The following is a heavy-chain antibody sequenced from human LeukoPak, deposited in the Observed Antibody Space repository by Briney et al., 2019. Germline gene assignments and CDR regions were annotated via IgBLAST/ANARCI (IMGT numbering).Heavy chain of an antibody. CDR3: ARHKTYYYDSSGYLLDY. V-gene: IGHV5-51*01. D-gene: IGHD3-22*01. J-gene: IGHJ4*02. Sequence: ASVKVSCQASGYSFTSYWIGWVRQMPGKGLEWMGIIYPGDSDTRYSPSFQGQVTISADKSISTAYLQWSSLKASDTAMYYCARHKTYYYDSSGYLLDYWGQGTLVTVSS. CDR2: IYPGDSDT. CDR1: GYSFTSYW.